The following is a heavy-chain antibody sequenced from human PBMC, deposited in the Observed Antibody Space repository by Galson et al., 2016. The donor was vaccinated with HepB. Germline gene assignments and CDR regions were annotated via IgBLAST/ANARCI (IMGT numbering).Heavy chain of an antibody. D-gene: IGHD2-15*01. CDR1: GSSFSGYS. V-gene: IGHV1-2*02. CDR3: AREMRSTSGFDC. J-gene: IGHJ4*02. CDR2: INPNSGGT. Sequence: VKVSCKASGSSFSGYSMHWVRQAPGQGLEWMGWINPNSGGTSYAQKFQGRVAMTRDTSINTAYMDLSRLKSDDTAVYYCAREMRSTSGFDCWGQGTLVTVSS.